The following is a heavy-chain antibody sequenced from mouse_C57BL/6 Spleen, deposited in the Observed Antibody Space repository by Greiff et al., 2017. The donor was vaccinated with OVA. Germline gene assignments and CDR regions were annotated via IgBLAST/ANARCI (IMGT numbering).Heavy chain of an antibody. V-gene: IGHV5-9-1*02. CDR3: TRDRDGYYLDY. D-gene: IGHD2-3*01. Sequence: EVKVEESGEGLVKPGGSLKLSCAASGFTFSSYAMSWVRQTPEKRLEWVAYISSGGDYIYYADTVKGRFTISRDNARNTLYLQMSSLKSEDTAMYYCTRDRDGYYLDYWGQGTTLTVSS. CDR2: ISSGGDYI. CDR1: GFTFSSYA. J-gene: IGHJ2*01.